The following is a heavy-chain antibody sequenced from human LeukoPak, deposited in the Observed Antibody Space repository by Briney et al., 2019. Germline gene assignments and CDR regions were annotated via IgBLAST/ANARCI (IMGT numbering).Heavy chain of an antibody. CDR3: AKDKDGDRYPFDY. CDR1: GFTFSSYA. V-gene: IGHV3-23*01. Sequence: PGGSLRLSCAASGFTFSSYAMSWVRQAPGKGLEWVSAISGSGGSTYCADSVKGRFTISRDNSKNTLYLQMNSLRAEDTAVYYCAKDKDGDRYPFDYWGQGTLVTVSS. D-gene: IGHD4-17*01. CDR2: ISGSGGST. J-gene: IGHJ4*02.